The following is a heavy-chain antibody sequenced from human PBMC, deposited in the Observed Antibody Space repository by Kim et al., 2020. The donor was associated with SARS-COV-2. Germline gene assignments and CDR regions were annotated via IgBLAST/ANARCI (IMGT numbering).Heavy chain of an antibody. D-gene: IGHD3-10*01. CDR3: AGGFRNRFDP. Sequence: SQTLSLTCAISGDSVSSNSAAWNWIRQSPLRGLEWLGRTYYRSKWYNDYAVSVKSRITINPDTSKNQFSLQLNSVTPEDTAVYYCAGGFRNRFDPWGQGTLVTVSS. CDR1: GDSVSSNSAA. CDR2: TYYRSKWYN. J-gene: IGHJ5*02. V-gene: IGHV6-1*01.